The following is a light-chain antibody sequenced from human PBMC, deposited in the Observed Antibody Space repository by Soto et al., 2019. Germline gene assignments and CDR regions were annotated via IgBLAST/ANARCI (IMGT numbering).Light chain of an antibody. CDR1: QSIRDA. V-gene: IGKV1-17*01. Sequence: DIQMTQSPSSLSASVGDRVTITCRASQSIRDALGWYQQKPGKVPKRLIYSASSLQSGVPSRFSGSGSETEFTLTISSLQHEDFATYYCLQPSDYPFTFGQGTRLE. CDR2: SAS. J-gene: IGKJ2*01. CDR3: LQPSDYPFT.